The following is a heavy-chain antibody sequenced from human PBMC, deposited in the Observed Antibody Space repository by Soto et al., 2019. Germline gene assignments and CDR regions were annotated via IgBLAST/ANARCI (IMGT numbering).Heavy chain of an antibody. CDR2: SIPIVGTA. CDR3: ARTDGYYGYCSSTSCYPNYYYYGMDV. CDR1: GGTFSSYA. V-gene: IGHV1-69*01. Sequence: QVQLVQSGAEVKKPGSSVKVSCKASGGTFSSYAISWVRQAPGQGLEWMGGSIPIVGTANYAQKFQGRVTITADESTSTAYMELSSLRSEDTAVYYCARTDGYYGYCSSTSCYPNYYYYGMDVWGQGTTVTVSS. J-gene: IGHJ6*02. D-gene: IGHD2-2*01.